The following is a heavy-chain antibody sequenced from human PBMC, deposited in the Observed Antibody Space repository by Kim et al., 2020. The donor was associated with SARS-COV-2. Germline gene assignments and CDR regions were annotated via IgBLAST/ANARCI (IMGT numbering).Heavy chain of an antibody. CDR2: IRQDGNEK. D-gene: IGHD6-19*01. CDR3: ARGSSNSGWFYDY. CDR1: GFAFSDYW. J-gene: IGHJ4*02. Sequence: GGSLRLSCEASGFAFSDYWMRWVCQPPGKGPEWVANIRQDGNEKHHADSVKGRFIVSRDNVKNAVYLQMNTLRIEDTGLYFCARGSSNSGWFYDYWGQG. V-gene: IGHV3-7*01.